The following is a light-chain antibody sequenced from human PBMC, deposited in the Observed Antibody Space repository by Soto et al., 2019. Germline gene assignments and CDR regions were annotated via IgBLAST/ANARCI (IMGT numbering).Light chain of an antibody. Sequence: QSVLTQPASVSGSPGQSITISCTGTSSDVGGYNYVSWYRQYPGKAPKLLIYDVSNRPSGVSNRFSGSKSGNTASLTISGLRAEDEADYYCSTYTTSSALVVFGGGTKLTVL. J-gene: IGLJ2*01. CDR2: DVS. CDR3: STYTTSSALVV. V-gene: IGLV2-14*03. CDR1: SSDVGGYNY.